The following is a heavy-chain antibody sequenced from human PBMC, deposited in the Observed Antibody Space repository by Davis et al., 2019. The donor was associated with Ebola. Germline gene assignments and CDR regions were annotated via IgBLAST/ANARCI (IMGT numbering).Heavy chain of an antibody. D-gene: IGHD5-12*01. CDR1: GGTFSSYT. V-gene: IGHV1-18*01. J-gene: IGHJ6*02. Sequence: ASVKVSCKASGGTFSSYTITWVRQAPGQGLEWMGWSSPYSGQTNYARKFQGRVTMTTDTSTTTAYMELRSLRSDDTAVYYCARDPGGAIVATTTMDVWGQGTTVTVSS. CDR2: SSPYSGQT. CDR3: ARDPGGAIVATTTMDV.